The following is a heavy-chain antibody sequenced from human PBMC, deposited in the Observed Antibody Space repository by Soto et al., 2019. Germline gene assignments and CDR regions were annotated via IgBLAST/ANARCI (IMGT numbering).Heavy chain of an antibody. CDR3: ARLGGYCSSTNCYGYYAMDV. Sequence: QLQLQESGPGLVKPSETLSLTCTVSGGSISSGPFSWGWIRQPPGEGLEWIATFHYSENTNYTPFLESRVTISVDTSKNQFSLTVTSVTVADTARYYCARLGGYCSSTNCYGYYAMDVWGQGTTVTVSS. V-gene: IGHV4-39*01. CDR1: GGSISSGPFS. J-gene: IGHJ6*02. CDR2: FHYSENT. D-gene: IGHD2-2*01.